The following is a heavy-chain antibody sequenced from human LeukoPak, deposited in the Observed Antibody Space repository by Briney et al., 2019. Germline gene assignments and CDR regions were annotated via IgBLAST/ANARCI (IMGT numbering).Heavy chain of an antibody. V-gene: IGHV3-23*01. CDR3: AKDRGIISDY. CDR1: GFTFDEYA. Sequence: GGSLRLSCAASGFTFDEYAMHWVRQAPGKGLEWVSAISGSGGSTYYADSVKGRFTISRDNSKNTLYLQMNSLRAEDTAVYYCAKDRGIISDYWGQGTLVTVSS. J-gene: IGHJ4*02. CDR2: ISGSGGST. D-gene: IGHD3-10*01.